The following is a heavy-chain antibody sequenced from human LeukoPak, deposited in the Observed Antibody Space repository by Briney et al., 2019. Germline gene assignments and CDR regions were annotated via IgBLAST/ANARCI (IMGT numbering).Heavy chain of an antibody. Sequence: GGSLRLSCAASGLTFSSYAMHWVRQAPGKGLEYVSAISSNGGSTYYANSVKGRFTISRDNSKNTLYLQMGSLRAEDMAVYYCARGRYKLGSYFDYWGQGTLVTVSS. CDR2: ISSNGGST. V-gene: IGHV3-64*01. CDR1: GLTFSSYA. J-gene: IGHJ4*02. CDR3: ARGRYKLGSYFDY. D-gene: IGHD1-1*01.